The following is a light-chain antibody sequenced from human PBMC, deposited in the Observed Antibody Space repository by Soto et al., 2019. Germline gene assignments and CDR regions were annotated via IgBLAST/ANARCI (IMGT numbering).Light chain of an antibody. Sequence: QSALTQPASVSGSPGQSITISCTGTSSDVGSYNLVSWYQQHTGKAPKLMIYEGSKRPSGVSNRFSCSKSGNTASLTISGLQADDEADYYCCSDAGSSTSVVFGGGTKLTVL. CDR3: CSDAGSSTSVV. J-gene: IGLJ2*01. V-gene: IGLV2-23*01. CDR1: SSDVGSYNL. CDR2: EGS.